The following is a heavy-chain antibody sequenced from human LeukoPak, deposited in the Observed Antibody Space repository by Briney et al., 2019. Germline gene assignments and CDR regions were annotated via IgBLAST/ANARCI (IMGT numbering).Heavy chain of an antibody. J-gene: IGHJ4*02. CDR1: GYTFTSYG. Sequence: ASVKVSCKASGYTFTSYGISWVRQAPGQGLEWMGWISAYNGNTNYAQKLQGRVTMTTDTSTSTAYMELRSLRSDDTAVYHCARGEYCTNGVCPGDYWGQGTLVTVSS. CDR2: ISAYNGNT. V-gene: IGHV1-18*01. CDR3: ARGEYCTNGVCPGDY. D-gene: IGHD2-8*01.